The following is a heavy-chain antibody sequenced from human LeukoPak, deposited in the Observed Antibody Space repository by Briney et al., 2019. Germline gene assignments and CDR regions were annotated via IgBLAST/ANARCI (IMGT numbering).Heavy chain of an antibody. J-gene: IGHJ4*02. CDR3: ARQQLVLDC. CDR1: AFTVRTHY. CDR2: ISSGGNT. D-gene: IGHD6-13*01. V-gene: IGHV3-66*01. Sequence: PGGSLRLSCEAPAFTVRTHYLSWVRQAPGKGLEWVSVISSGGNTYYTDSVKGSFTISRDNSKNTLYLQMNSLRAEDTAVYYCARQQLVLDCWGQGTLVTVSS.